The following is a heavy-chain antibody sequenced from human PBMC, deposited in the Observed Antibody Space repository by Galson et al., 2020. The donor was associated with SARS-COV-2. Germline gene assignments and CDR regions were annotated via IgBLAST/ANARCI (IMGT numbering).Heavy chain of an antibody. V-gene: IGHV3-33*01. CDR1: GFTFSSYG. J-gene: IGHJ4*02. Sequence: GGSLRLSCAASGFTFSSYGMHWVRQAPGKGLEWVAVIWYDGSNKYYADSVKGRFTISRDNSKNTLYLQMNSLRAGDTAVYYCARDFGFGELLHGYWGQGTLVAVSS. CDR2: IWYDGSNK. CDR3: ARDFGFGELLHGY. D-gene: IGHD3-10*01.